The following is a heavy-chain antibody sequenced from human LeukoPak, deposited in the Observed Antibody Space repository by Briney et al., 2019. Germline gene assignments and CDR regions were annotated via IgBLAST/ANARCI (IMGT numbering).Heavy chain of an antibody. CDR3: AKVGSWYPEYNWFDG. D-gene: IGHD6-13*01. CDR2: ISGSGGST. CDR1: GFTFSSYA. J-gene: IGHJ5*02. V-gene: IGHV3-23*01. Sequence: GGSLRLSCAASGFTFSSYAMSWVRQAPGKGLEWVSAISGSGGSTYYAESVKGRFTISRDNYKNTLYLQMNRLRAEDTAVYYCAKVGSWYPEYNWFDGWGQGTLVTVSS.